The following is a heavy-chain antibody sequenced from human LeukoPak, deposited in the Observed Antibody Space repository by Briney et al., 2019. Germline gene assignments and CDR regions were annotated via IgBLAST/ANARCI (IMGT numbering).Heavy chain of an antibody. J-gene: IGHJ5*02. V-gene: IGHV4-59*01. CDR1: GGSISSYY. Sequence: PSETLSLTCTVSGGSISSYYWSWIRQPPGKGLEWIGYIYYSGSTNYNPSLKSRVTISVDTSKNQFSLKLSSVTAADTAVYYCAREKVAPAAITSNWFDPWGQGTLVTVSS. CDR2: IYYSGST. CDR3: AREKVAPAAITSNWFDP. D-gene: IGHD2-2*01.